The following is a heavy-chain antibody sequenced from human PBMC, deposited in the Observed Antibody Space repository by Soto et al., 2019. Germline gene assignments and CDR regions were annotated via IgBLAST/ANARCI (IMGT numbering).Heavy chain of an antibody. D-gene: IGHD2-8*01. CDR3: GRYCTNTKCRGGYYLDL. Sequence: QVQLVQSGAEVKKPGSSVKVSCKASGGTFSNYAFTWVRQAPGQGPEWLGGIILALGTPHYSQRFQGRLTITADESSSTVYMELGSLRLDDTAVYYCGRYCTNTKCRGGYYLDLWGQGTLLTVSS. CDR1: GGTFSNYA. V-gene: IGHV1-69*01. CDR2: IILALGTP. J-gene: IGHJ5*02.